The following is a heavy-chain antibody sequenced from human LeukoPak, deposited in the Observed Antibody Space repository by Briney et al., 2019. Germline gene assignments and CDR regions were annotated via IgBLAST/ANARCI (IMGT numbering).Heavy chain of an antibody. V-gene: IGHV1-69*13. J-gene: IGHJ4*02. CDR2: IIPIFGTA. CDR3: ARGDAIYGDTFSHFDY. D-gene: IGHD4-17*01. CDR1: GGTFSSYA. Sequence: SVKVSCKASGGTFSSYAISWVRQAPGQGLEWMGGIIPIFGTANYAQKFQGRDTTTADESTSTAYMELSSLRSEDTAVYYCARGDAIYGDTFSHFDYWGQGTLVTVSS.